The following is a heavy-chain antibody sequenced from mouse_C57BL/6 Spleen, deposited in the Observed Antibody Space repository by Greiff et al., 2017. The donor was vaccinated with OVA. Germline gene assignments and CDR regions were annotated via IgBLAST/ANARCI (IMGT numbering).Heavy chain of an antibody. D-gene: IGHD3-1*01. J-gene: IGHJ4*01. CDR3: ARDRAGTEAMDY. Sequence: VQLKESGPGLVKPSQSLSLTCSVTGYSITSGYYWNWIRQFPGNKLEWMGYISYDGSNNYNPSLKNRISITRDTSKNQFFLKLNSMTTEDTATYYCARDRAGTEAMDYWGQGTSVTVSS. CDR1: GYSITSGYY. CDR2: ISYDGSN. V-gene: IGHV3-6*01.